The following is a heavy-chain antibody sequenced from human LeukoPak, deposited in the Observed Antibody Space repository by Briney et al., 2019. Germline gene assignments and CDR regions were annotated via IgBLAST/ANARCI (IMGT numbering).Heavy chain of an antibody. J-gene: IGHJ5*02. CDR1: GGSFSGYY. CDR3: ARGARFFIVLMVYATLKGFDP. D-gene: IGHD2-8*01. CDR2: INHSGST. V-gene: IGHV4-34*01. Sequence: KPSETPSLTCAVYGGSFSGYYWSWIRQPPGKGLEWIGEINHSGSTNYNPSLKSRVTISVDTSKNQFSLKLSSVTAADTAVYYCARGARFFIVLMVYATLKGFDPWGQGTLVTVSS.